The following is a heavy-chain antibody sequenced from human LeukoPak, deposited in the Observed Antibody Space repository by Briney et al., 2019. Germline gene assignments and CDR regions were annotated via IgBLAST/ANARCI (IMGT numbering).Heavy chain of an antibody. CDR3: ARGYSYDSSGHNDY. CDR1: GFTFSNYA. D-gene: IGHD3-22*01. Sequence: GGSLRLSCAASGFTFSNYAMSWVRQAPGKGLEWVSSISGSGGSTYYADSVKGRFTISRDNSKNTLYLQMNSLRAEDTAVYYCARGYSYDSSGHNDYWGQGTLVTVSS. CDR2: ISGSGGST. J-gene: IGHJ4*02. V-gene: IGHV3-23*01.